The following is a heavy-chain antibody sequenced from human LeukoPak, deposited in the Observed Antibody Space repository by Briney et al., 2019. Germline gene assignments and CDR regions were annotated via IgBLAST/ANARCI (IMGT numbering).Heavy chain of an antibody. CDR1: GGSISSSSYY. V-gene: IGHV4-39*01. CDR2: IYYSGST. Sequence: PSETLSLSCTVSGGSISSSSYYWGWIRQPPGKGLEWIGSIYYSGSTYYNPSLKSRVTISVDTSKNQFSLKLSSVTAADTAVYYCASRLGSGMDVWGQGTTVTVSS. CDR3: ASRLGSGMDV. D-gene: IGHD3-3*01. J-gene: IGHJ6*02.